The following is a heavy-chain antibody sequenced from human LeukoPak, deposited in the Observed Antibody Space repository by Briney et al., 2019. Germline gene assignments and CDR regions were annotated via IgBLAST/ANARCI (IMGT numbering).Heavy chain of an antibody. CDR2: IYYSGST. CDR3: ARVGRYSYGLLDY. J-gene: IGHJ4*02. CDR1: GGSISSYY. Sequence: PSETLSLTCTVSGGSISSYYWGWIRQPPGKGLEWIGSIYYSGSTYYNPSLKSRVTISVDTSKNQFSLKLSSVTAADTAVYYCARVGRYSYGLLDYWGQGTLVTVSS. V-gene: IGHV4-39*07. D-gene: IGHD5-18*01.